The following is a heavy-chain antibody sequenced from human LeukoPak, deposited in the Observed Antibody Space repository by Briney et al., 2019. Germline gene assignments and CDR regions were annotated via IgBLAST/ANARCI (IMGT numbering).Heavy chain of an antibody. V-gene: IGHV4-34*01. CDR3: ARIYDSSGYAHYYYYYYMDV. CDR1: GGSFSGYY. J-gene: IGHJ6*03. D-gene: IGHD3-22*01. Sequence: SETLSLTCAVYGGSFSGYYWSWIRQPPGKGLEWIGEINHSGSTNYNPSLKSRVTISVDTSKNQFSLKLGSVTAADTAVYYCARIYDSSGYAHYYYYYYMDVWGKGTTVTVSS. CDR2: INHSGST.